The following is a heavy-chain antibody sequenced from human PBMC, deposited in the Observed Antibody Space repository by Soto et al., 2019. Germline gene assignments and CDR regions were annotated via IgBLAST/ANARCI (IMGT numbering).Heavy chain of an antibody. CDR3: AKVMGNTPFGVQYTGMDV. J-gene: IGHJ6*02. CDR1: GFTFSSYT. Sequence: PGGSLRLSCAASGFTFSSYTMNWVRQAPGKGLEWVSYISGSSGTIYYADSVKGRFTISRDNAKNTLYLQVNSLRAEDTAVYFCAKVMGNTPFGVQYTGMDVWGQGTTVTVS. D-gene: IGHD3-16*01. V-gene: IGHV3-48*01. CDR2: ISGSSGTI.